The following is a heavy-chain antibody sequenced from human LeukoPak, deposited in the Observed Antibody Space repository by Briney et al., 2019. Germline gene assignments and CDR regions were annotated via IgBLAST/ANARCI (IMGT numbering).Heavy chain of an antibody. CDR1: GFTFSSYA. J-gene: IGHJ4*02. V-gene: IGHV3-30-3*01. D-gene: IGHD6-13*01. CDR2: ISYDGSNK. Sequence: GRSLRLSCAASGFTFSSYAMHWVRQAPGKGLEWAAVISYDGSNKYYADSVKGRFTISRDNSKNTLYLQMNSLRAEDTAVYYCARDSSWGLDYWGQGTLVTVSS. CDR3: ARDSSWGLDY.